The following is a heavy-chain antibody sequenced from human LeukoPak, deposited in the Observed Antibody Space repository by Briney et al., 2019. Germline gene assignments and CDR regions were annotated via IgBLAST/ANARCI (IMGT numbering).Heavy chain of an antibody. V-gene: IGHV3-9*01. CDR2: INWNGGGT. CDR3: AKHMRATNTYSFFGLDV. J-gene: IGHJ6*02. CDR1: GFTFKDYG. Sequence: GGSLRLSCAATGFTFKDYGMHWVRQPPGKGLEWVSSINWNGGGTDYADSVKGRFTISRDNAKNSLYLQMSSLRPEDTALYYCAKHMRATNTYSFFGLDVWGQGTTVTVSS. D-gene: IGHD1-26*01.